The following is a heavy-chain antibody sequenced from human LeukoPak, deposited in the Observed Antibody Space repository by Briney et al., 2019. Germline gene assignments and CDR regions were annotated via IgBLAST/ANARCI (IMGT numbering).Heavy chain of an antibody. V-gene: IGHV3-21*01. D-gene: IGHD6-19*01. CDR3: ARAVIAVAGRCFDY. Sequence: GGSLRLSCAASGFTFSSYSMNWVRQAPGKGLEWVTSISSSSSYIYYADSVKGRFTISRDNAKNSLYLQMNSLRAEDTAVYYCARAVIAVAGRCFDYWGQGTLVTVSS. CDR2: ISSSSSYI. J-gene: IGHJ4*02. CDR1: GFTFSSYS.